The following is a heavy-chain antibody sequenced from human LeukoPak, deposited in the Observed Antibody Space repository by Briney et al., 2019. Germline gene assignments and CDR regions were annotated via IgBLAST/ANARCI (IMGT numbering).Heavy chain of an antibody. Sequence: SETLSLTCTVSGGSISSGSYYWSRIRQPAGEGLEWIGRIYTSGSTNYNPSLKSRVTISVDTSKNQFSLKLSSVTAADTALYYCARGPGSGRDYWGQGTLVTVSS. CDR1: GGSISSGSYY. J-gene: IGHJ4*02. CDR3: ARGPGSGRDY. V-gene: IGHV4-61*02. CDR2: IYTSGST. D-gene: IGHD3-10*01.